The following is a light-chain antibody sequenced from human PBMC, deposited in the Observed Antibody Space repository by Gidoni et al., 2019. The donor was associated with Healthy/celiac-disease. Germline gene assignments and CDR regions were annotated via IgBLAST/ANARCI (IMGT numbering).Light chain of an antibody. CDR3: QSYDSSLSGSGVV. CDR1: SSNIGAGYD. Sequence: QSVLTPPPSVSGAPGQRVTISCTGSSSNIGAGYDVHWYQQLPGTAPKLLIYGNSNRPSGGPDRFSGSKSGTSASLAITGLQAEDEADYYCQSYDSSLSGSGVVFGGGTKLTVL. CDR2: GNS. V-gene: IGLV1-40*01. J-gene: IGLJ2*01.